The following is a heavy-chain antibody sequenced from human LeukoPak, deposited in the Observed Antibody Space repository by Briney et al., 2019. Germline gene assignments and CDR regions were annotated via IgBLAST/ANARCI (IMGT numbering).Heavy chain of an antibody. CDR1: GYTFTSYG. D-gene: IGHD2-21*01. V-gene: IGHV1-18*01. J-gene: IGHJ3*02. CDR3: ARDSKAYCGGDCYLLSANAFDI. Sequence: ASVKVSCKASGYTFTSYGISWVRQAPGQGLEWMGWISAYNGNTNYAQKLQGRVTMTTDTSTSTAYMELRSLRSDDTAVYYCARDSKAYCGGDCYLLSANAFDIWGQGTMVTVSS. CDR2: ISAYNGNT.